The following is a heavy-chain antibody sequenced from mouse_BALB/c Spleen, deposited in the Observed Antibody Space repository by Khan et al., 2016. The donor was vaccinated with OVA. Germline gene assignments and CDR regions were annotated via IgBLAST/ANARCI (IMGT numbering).Heavy chain of an antibody. D-gene: IGHD1-1*01. CDR3: ASENYYGSSCYAMDY. V-gene: IGHV1S41*01. J-gene: IGHJ4*01. Sequence: DLVKPGASVKLSCKASGYTFTSYWINWIKQRPGQGLEWIGRIAPGSGSTDYNEMFKGKATLTVDTSSITVYIQLSSLSSEDSAVYFCASENYYGSSCYAMDYWGQGTSVTVSS. CDR1: GYTFTSYW. CDR2: IAPGSGST.